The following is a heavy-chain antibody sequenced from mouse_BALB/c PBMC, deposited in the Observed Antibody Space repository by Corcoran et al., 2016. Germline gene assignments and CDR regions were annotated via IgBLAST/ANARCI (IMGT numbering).Heavy chain of an antibody. Sequence: QIPLVQSGPELKKPGVTVKISCTASGYTFTNFEMTWVKQAPGKGLKWMGGINTYTGEPTYADDFKGRFAFSLETSASTAYLQINNLKNEDMATYFCARGPLDYYAMDYWGQGTSVTVSS. CDR1: GYTFTNFE. CDR3: ARGPLDYYAMDY. D-gene: IGHD4-1*01. J-gene: IGHJ4*01. V-gene: IGHV9-1*02. CDR2: INTYTGEP.